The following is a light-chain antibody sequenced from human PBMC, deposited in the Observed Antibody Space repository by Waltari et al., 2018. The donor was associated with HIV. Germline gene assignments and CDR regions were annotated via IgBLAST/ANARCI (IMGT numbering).Light chain of an antibody. Sequence: DIQMTQSPSTLSASVGDRVTITCRASQSISSWLAWYQQKPGKAPKLLIYKASSLESGVPSRFSGSGSGTEFTLTISSLQPDDFATYYCQHRWTFGQGTKVEIK. CDR1: QSISSW. V-gene: IGKV1-5*03. CDR2: KAS. J-gene: IGKJ1*01. CDR3: QHRWT.